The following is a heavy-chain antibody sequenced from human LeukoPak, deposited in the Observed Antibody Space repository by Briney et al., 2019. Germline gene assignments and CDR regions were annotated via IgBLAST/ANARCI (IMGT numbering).Heavy chain of an antibody. CDR2: ISSSSSYI. D-gene: IGHD3-22*01. Sequence: GGSLILSCTASGFTFSSYSMNWVRQAPGKGLEWVSSISSSSSYIYYADSVKGRFTISRDNAKNSLYLQMNSLRAEDTAVYYCAREKPALTYYYDNSGYYYFHHGAEGTLVTVSS. J-gene: IGHJ4*02. CDR3: AREKPALTYYYDNSGYYYFHH. CDR1: GFTFSSYS. V-gene: IGHV3-21*01.